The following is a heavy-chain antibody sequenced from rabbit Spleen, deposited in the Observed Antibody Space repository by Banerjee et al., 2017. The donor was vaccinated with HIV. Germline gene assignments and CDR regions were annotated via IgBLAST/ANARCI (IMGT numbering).Heavy chain of an antibody. Sequence: QEQLVESGGGLVQPGGSLKLSCKASGFDFSNYGVSWVRQAPGKGLEWIGYIEPIFGNTYYANWVNGRFTISSHNTQNTLYLQLNSLTAADTATYFCVREVAVKFNLWGQGTLVTVS. D-gene: IGHD4-1*01. J-gene: IGHJ4*01. CDR2: IEPIFGNT. CDR1: GFDFSNYG. CDR3: VREVAVKFNL. V-gene: IGHV1S47*01.